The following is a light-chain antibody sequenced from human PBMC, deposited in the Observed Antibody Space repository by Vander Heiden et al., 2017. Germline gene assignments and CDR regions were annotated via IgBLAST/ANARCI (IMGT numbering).Light chain of an antibody. V-gene: IGKV1-5*03. CDR2: KAS. J-gene: IGKJ1*01. CDR1: QSISSW. Sequence: RVTITCRASQSISSWLAWYQQKPGKAPKLLLYKASSLESGVPSRFSGSGPETEFTLTISSLQPDDFATYYCQRYISIGTFGQGTKVEIK. CDR3: QRYISIGT.